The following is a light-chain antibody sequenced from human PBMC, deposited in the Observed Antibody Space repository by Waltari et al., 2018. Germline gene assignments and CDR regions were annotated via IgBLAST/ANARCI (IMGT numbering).Light chain of an antibody. J-gene: IGLJ1*01. CDR2: DVS. CDR3: CAYAGSYTSPYV. Sequence: QSALTQPRSVSGSPGQSATISCTGTSSDAGRYNYVSWYQQHPGKAPKLMIPDVSKRPSGVADPLSGPKSGNTAPLTISGLQAEDEADYYCCAYAGSYTSPYVFGTGTKLTVL. V-gene: IGLV2-11*01. CDR1: SSDAGRYNY.